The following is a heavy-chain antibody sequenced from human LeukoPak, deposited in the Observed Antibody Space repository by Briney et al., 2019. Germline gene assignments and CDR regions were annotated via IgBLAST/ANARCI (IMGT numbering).Heavy chain of an antibody. J-gene: IGHJ4*02. CDR3: ASNYYDSSGYHY. CDR1: GFTFSSYA. CDR2: ISGSGGST. Sequence: GGSLRLSCAASGFTFSSYAMSWVRQAPGKGLEWVSAISGSGGSTYYADSVKGRFTISRDNSKNTLYLQMNSLRAEDTAVYYCASNYYDSSGYHYWGQGTLVTVSS. V-gene: IGHV3-23*01. D-gene: IGHD3-22*01.